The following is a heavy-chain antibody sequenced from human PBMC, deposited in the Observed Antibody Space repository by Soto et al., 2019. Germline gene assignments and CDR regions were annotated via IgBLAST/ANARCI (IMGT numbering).Heavy chain of an antibody. CDR1: GFTFTSSA. V-gene: IGHV1-58*01. CDR2: IVVGSGNT. D-gene: IGHD6-13*01. CDR3: AAGGAAAGYYYYYGMDV. J-gene: IGHJ6*02. Sequence: ASVKGSCKASGFTFTSSAVQWVRQARGQRLEWIGWIVVGSGNTNYAQKFQERVTITRDMSTSTAYMELSSLRSEDTAVYYCAAGGAAAGYYYYYGMDVWGQGTTVTVSS.